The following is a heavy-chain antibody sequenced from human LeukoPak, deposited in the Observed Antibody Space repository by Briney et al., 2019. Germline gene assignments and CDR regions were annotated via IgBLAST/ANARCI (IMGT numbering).Heavy chain of an antibody. Sequence: GGSLRLSCAASGFTFSSYAMSWVRQAPGKGLEWVSAISGSGGSTYYADSLKGRFTISRDNAKNSLYLQMNSLRAEDTAVYYCARDRSGYSDAFDIWGQGTMVTVSS. CDR1: GFTFSSYA. V-gene: IGHV3-23*01. J-gene: IGHJ3*02. CDR2: ISGSGGST. CDR3: ARDRSGYSDAFDI. D-gene: IGHD3-22*01.